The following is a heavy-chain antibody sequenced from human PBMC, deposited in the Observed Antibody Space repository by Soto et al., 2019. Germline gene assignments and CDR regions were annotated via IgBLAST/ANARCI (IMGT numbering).Heavy chain of an antibody. V-gene: IGHV1-18*01. J-gene: IGHJ4*02. CDR3: ARDSFDYGDLYYFDY. CDR2: ISTYNRNT. Sequence: GASVKVSCKASGYIFTTFGVSWVRQAPGQGLEWMGWISTYNRNTHFAQKFQGRVTMTTDTSTSTAYMELRSLTSDDTAVYYCARDSFDYGDLYYFDYWGQGTLVTVSS. D-gene: IGHD4-17*01. CDR1: GYIFTTFG.